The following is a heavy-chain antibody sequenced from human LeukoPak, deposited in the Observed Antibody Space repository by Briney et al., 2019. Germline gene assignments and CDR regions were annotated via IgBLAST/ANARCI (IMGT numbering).Heavy chain of an antibody. V-gene: IGHV1-69*04. J-gene: IGHJ4*02. Sequence: GASVKVSCKASGYTFTSYYMHWVRQAPGQGLEWMGRIIPILGIANYAQKFQGRVTITADKSTSTAYMELSSLRSEDTAVYYCARVRVVGATSPYYFDYWGQGTLVTVSS. CDR1: GYTFTSYY. D-gene: IGHD1-26*01. CDR2: IIPILGIA. CDR3: ARVRVVGATSPYYFDY.